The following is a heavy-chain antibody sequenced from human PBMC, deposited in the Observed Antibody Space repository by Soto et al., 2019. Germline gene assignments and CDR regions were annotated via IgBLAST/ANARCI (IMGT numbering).Heavy chain of an antibody. CDR3: ARGEEVATILGMDV. J-gene: IGHJ6*02. D-gene: IGHD5-12*01. Sequence: SETLSLTCTVSGGSISSGDYYWSWIRQPPGKGLEWIGYIYYSGSTYYNPSLKSRVTISVDTSKNQFSLTLSSVTAADTAVYYCARGEEVATILGMDVWGQGTTVTVS. V-gene: IGHV4-30-4*01. CDR2: IYYSGST. CDR1: GGSISSGDYY.